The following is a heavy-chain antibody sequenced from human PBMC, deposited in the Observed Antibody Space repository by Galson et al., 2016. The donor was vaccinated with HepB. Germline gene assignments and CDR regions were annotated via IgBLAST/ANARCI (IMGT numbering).Heavy chain of an antibody. Sequence: SLRLSCAVSGVDFGYYSWNWVRQAPGKGLEWVAYISASGTNKKYADSVRGRFTISRDNAMNSLYLHLGSLRAEDTSLYYCTRDRASEETPLGIFTSWGQGTLVTVST. CDR1: GVDFGYYS. CDR3: TRDRASEETPLGIFTS. V-gene: IGHV3-48*01. D-gene: IGHD3-3*01. J-gene: IGHJ5*02. CDR2: ISASGTNK.